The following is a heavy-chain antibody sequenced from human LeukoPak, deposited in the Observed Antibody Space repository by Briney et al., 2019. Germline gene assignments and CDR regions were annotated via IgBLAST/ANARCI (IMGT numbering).Heavy chain of an antibody. CDR3: ARDPDSGYEWGPFDY. CDR1: GDSISSNSAS. V-gene: IGHV6-1*01. Sequence: SQTFSLTCAISGDSISSNSASWNWIRQSPSRGLEWLGRTYYRSKWGSDYAPSVRGRITINPDTSRNHFSLHLSSVTPEDTSVYYCARDPDSGYEWGPFDYWGQGTLVTVSS. D-gene: IGHD5-12*01. J-gene: IGHJ4*02. CDR2: TYYRSKWGS.